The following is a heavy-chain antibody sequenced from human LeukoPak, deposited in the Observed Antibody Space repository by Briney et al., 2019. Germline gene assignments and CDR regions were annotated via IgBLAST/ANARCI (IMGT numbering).Heavy chain of an antibody. Sequence: PGGSLRLSCAASGFTFSSYGMHWVRQAPGKGLEWVAVIWYDGSNKYYADSVKGRFTISRDNSKNTLYLQMNSLRAEDTAVYYCARDYYGSGSPNDCWGQGTLVTVSS. V-gene: IGHV3-33*01. CDR1: GFTFSSYG. J-gene: IGHJ4*02. CDR3: ARDYYGSGSPNDC. D-gene: IGHD3-10*01. CDR2: IWYDGSNK.